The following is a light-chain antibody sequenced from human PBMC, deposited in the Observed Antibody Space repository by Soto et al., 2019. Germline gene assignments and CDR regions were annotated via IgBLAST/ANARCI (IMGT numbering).Light chain of an antibody. V-gene: IGKV1-39*01. CDR3: QQSYSTPRT. CDR2: AAS. CDR1: QSISSY. J-gene: IGKJ2*01. Sequence: DIQMTQSPSSLSASVGDRVTITCRASQSISSYLNWYQQKPGKAPKLLIYAASSLQSWFPSRFSGSGYGTDFTLTISSLQPEDFAPYYCQQSYSTPRTFGQGTQLEIK.